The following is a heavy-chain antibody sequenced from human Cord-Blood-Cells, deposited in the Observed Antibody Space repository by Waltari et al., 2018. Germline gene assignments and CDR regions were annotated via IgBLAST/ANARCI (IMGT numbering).Heavy chain of an antibody. J-gene: IGHJ4*02. Sequence: QVQLVQSGAEVKKPGASVKVSCKASGYTFTSYAMHWVRQAPGQRLEGMGWINAGNGNTKYSQKFQGRVTITRDTSASTAYMELSSLRSEDTAVYYCAKDRDGYNYFDYWGQGTLVTVSS. CDR2: INAGNGNT. D-gene: IGHD5-12*01. CDR1: GYTFTSYA. CDR3: AKDRDGYNYFDY. V-gene: IGHV1-3*01.